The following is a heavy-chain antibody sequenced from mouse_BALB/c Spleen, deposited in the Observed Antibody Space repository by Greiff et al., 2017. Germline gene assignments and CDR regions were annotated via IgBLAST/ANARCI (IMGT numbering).Heavy chain of an antibody. V-gene: IGHV1-9*01. CDR1: GYTFSSYW. D-gene: IGHD1-2*01. CDR3: ARSDYGYPYYYAMDY. J-gene: IGHJ4*01. CDR2: ILPGSGST. Sequence: VQVVESGAELMKPGASVKISCKATGYTFSSYWIEWVKQRPGHGLEWIGEILPGSGSTNYNEKFKGKATFTADTSSNTAYMQLSSLTSEDSAVYYCARSDYGYPYYYAMDYWGQGTSVTVSS.